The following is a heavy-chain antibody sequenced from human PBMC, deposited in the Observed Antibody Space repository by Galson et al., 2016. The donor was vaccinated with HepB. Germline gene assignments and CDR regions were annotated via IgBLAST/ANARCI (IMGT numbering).Heavy chain of an antibody. CDR1: GFIFSDYW. D-gene: IGHD7-27*01. V-gene: IGHV3-74*01. CDR2: ITDDGNT. J-gene: IGHJ4*02. Sequence: SLRLSCAASGFIFSDYWMHWVRQVPGKGLVWVSRITDDGNTAYADSVKGRFTISSDHATSTLSRRMNSLRAEDTAVYYCGSVALGWGQGTLVTVSS. CDR3: GSVALG.